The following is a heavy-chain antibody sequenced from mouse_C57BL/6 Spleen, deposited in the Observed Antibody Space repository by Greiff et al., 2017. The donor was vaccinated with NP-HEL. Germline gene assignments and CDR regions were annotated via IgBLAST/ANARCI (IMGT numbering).Heavy chain of an antibody. V-gene: IGHV1-64*01. CDR2: IHPNSGST. CDR1: GYTFTSYW. CDR3: ARSTTGHLFDY. D-gene: IGHD4-1*01. J-gene: IGHJ2*01. Sequence: QVQLQQPGAELVKPGASVKLSCKASGYTFTSYWMHWVKQRSGQGLEWIGMIHPNSGSTNYNEKFKSKATLTVDKSSSTAYMQLSSLTSEDSAVYYCARSTTGHLFDYWGQGTTLTVSS.